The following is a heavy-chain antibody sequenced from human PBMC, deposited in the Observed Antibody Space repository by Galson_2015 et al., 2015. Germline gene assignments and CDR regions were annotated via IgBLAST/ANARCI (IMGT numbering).Heavy chain of an antibody. V-gene: IGHV3-53*01. J-gene: IGHJ4*02. CDR1: GLTVSNNY. CDR3: ASRDGNNSYFDY. D-gene: IGHD5-24*01. CDR2: IYRGGST. Sequence: ALRLSCAASGLTVSNNYMSWVRQAPGKGLDWVSVIYRGGSTYYADSVKGRFTISRDDSKNTLYLQMNSLRAEDTAVYYCASRDGNNSYFDYWGQGALVTVSS.